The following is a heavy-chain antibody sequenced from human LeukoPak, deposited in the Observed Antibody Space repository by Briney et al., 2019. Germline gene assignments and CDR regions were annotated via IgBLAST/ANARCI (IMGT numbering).Heavy chain of an antibody. CDR1: GYTFTDYY. CDR2: INPNSGGT. J-gene: IGHJ4*02. Sequence: ASVEVSCKASGYTFTDYYIHWVRQARGQGLEWMGRINPNSGGTIYAQKFQGSVTMTRDTSISTVYMELSSLASDDTAVYYCARGADYGGNQRDGYWGQGTLVTVSS. CDR3: ARGADYGGNQRDGY. D-gene: IGHD4-23*01. V-gene: IGHV1-2*06.